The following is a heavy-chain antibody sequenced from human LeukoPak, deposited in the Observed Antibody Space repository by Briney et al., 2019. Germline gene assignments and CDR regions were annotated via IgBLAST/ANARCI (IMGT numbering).Heavy chain of an antibody. V-gene: IGHV3-23*01. D-gene: IGHD3-22*01. CDR2: ISGSGGST. CDR3: AKGGYLGYYYGMDV. CDR1: GFTFSSYA. Sequence: GGSLRLSCAASGFTFSSYAMSWVRQAPGKGLEWVSAISGSGGSTYYADSVKGRFTISRDNSKNTLYLQMNSLRAEDTAVYYCAKGGYLGYYYGMDVWGQGTTVTVSS. J-gene: IGHJ6*02.